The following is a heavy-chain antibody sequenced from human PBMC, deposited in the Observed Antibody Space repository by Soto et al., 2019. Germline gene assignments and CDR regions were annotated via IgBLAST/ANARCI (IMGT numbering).Heavy chain of an antibody. CDR1: GGSISSSSYY. CDR3: ARAPPQKSLYYYYYYMDV. J-gene: IGHJ6*03. Sequence: QLLESGPGLVKPSETLSLTCTVSGGSISSSSYYWGWIRQPPGKGLEWIGSIYYSGSTYYNPSLKSRVTISVDTSKNQFSLKLSSVTAADTAVYYCARAPPQKSLYYYYYYMDVWGKGTTVTVSS. CDR2: IYYSGST. V-gene: IGHV4-39*01.